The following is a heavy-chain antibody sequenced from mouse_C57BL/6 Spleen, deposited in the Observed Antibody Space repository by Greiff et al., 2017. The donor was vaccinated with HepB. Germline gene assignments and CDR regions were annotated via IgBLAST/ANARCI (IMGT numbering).Heavy chain of an antibody. J-gene: IGHJ3*01. Sequence: QVQLKQSGAELVKPGASVKMSCKASGYTFTSYWITWVKQRPGQGLEWIGDIYPGSGSTNYNEKFKSKATLTVDTSSSTAYMQLSSLTSEDSAVYYCARSTVVPFAYWGQGTLVTVSA. V-gene: IGHV1-55*01. CDR3: ARSTVVPFAY. D-gene: IGHD1-1*01. CDR1: GYTFTSYW. CDR2: IYPGSGST.